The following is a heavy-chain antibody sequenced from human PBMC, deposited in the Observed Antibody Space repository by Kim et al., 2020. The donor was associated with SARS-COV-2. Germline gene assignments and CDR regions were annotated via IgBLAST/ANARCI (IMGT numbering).Heavy chain of an antibody. CDR2: IYTGGAT. CDR1: GFAVIGAY. CDR3: AREPPYYDPSGVRDVFDI. J-gene: IGHJ3*02. Sequence: GGSLRLSCEASGFAVIGAYINWVRQAPGKGLEWVSIIYTGGATYYADSVRGRFTISRDNSRNTVFLQMSSLRAEDTAMYYCAREPPYYDPSGVRDVFDI. V-gene: IGHV3-53*01. D-gene: IGHD3-22*01.